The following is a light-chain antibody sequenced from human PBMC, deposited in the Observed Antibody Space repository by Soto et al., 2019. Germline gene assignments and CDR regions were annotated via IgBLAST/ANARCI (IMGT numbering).Light chain of an antibody. Sequence: AIQLTQSPSSLSASVGDRVTITCRASQDISSTLVWYQQKPGKASKLLIYGDSNLESGVPSRFSGDGSGTDFTLTIKNLQSEDFATYHCQQFKNYPRTFGQGTKLEIK. CDR1: QDISST. V-gene: IGKV1D-13*01. CDR3: QQFKNYPRT. J-gene: IGKJ2*01. CDR2: GDS.